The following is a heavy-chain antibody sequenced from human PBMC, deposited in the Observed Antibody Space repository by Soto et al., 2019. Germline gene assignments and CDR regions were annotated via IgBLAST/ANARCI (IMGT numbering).Heavy chain of an antibody. J-gene: IGHJ4*02. CDR1: GGSISSSSYY. D-gene: IGHD1-26*01. V-gene: IGHV4-39*01. Sequence: SETLSLTCTVSGGSISSSSYYWGWIRQPPGKGLEWIGSIYYSGSTYYNPSLKSRVTISVDTSKNQFSLKLSSVTAADTAVYYCARLEWEILAFDYWGQGTLVTVSS. CDR3: ARLEWEILAFDY. CDR2: IYYSGST.